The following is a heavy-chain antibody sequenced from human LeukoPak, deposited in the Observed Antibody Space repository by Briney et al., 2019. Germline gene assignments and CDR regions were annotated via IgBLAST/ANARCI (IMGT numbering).Heavy chain of an antibody. CDR1: GYSFTSYW. CDR3: ARTRSITMVRGNRLNWFDP. Sequence: GESLKISCKGSGYSFTSYWIGWVRQMPGKGLEWMGVIYPGDSDTRYSPSFQGQVTISADKSISTAYLQWSSLKASDTAMYYCARTRSITMVRGNRLNWFDPWGQGTLVTVSS. D-gene: IGHD3-10*01. CDR2: IYPGDSDT. V-gene: IGHV5-51*01. J-gene: IGHJ5*02.